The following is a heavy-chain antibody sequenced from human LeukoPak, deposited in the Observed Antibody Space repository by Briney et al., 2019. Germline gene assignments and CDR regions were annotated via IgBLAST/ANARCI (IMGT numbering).Heavy chain of an antibody. D-gene: IGHD2-2*01. Sequence: LXLSCAASGFTFSRYSMNWVRQAPGKGLEWVSSISSSSSFIYYADSVKGRFTISRDNAKNSMYLQMNSLRAEDTAVYYCARDPPLGSCSTISCPHLDYWGQGTLVTVSS. V-gene: IGHV3-21*01. J-gene: IGHJ4*02. CDR3: ARDPPLGSCSTISCPHLDY. CDR2: ISSSSSFI. CDR1: GFTFSRYS.